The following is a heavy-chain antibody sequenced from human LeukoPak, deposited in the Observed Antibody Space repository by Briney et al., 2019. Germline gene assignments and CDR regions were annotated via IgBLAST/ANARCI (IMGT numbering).Heavy chain of an antibody. J-gene: IGHJ4*02. Sequence: SETLSLTCAVYGGSFSGYYWSWIRQPPGKGLEWIGEINHSGSTNYNPSLKSRVTISVDTSKNQFSLKLSPVTAADTAVYYCARGPQWELIDYWGQGTLVTVSS. D-gene: IGHD1-26*01. CDR3: ARGPQWELIDY. V-gene: IGHV4-34*01. CDR1: GGSFSGYY. CDR2: INHSGST.